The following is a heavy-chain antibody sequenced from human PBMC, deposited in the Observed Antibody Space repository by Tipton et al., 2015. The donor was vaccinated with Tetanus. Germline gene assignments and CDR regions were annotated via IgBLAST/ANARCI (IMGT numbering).Heavy chain of an antibody. Sequence: GLVKPSETLSLTCGVFGDYLSDYYWTWVRQPPGKGLEWIGEIQRGGSTNYNPSLKSRVSMSLDTSKNQISLRLTSVTAADTAVYYCARQADNWFDPWGQGILVTVSS. CDR3: ARQADNWFDP. CDR2: IQRGGST. J-gene: IGHJ5*02. V-gene: IGHV4-34*01. CDR1: GDYLSDYY. D-gene: IGHD2-15*01.